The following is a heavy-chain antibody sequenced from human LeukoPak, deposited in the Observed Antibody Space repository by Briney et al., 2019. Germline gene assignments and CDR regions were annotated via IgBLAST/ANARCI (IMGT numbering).Heavy chain of an antibody. D-gene: IGHD3-10*01. Sequence: ETLSLTCTVSDDSITIYYRSWVRQAPGKGLEWVSAISGSGGSTYYADSVKGRFTISRDNSKNTLYLQMNSLRAEDTAVYYCAKNGAYYYYYMDVWGKGATVTISS. V-gene: IGHV3-23*01. CDR2: ISGSGGST. CDR1: DDSITIYY. J-gene: IGHJ6*03. CDR3: AKNGAYYYYYMDV.